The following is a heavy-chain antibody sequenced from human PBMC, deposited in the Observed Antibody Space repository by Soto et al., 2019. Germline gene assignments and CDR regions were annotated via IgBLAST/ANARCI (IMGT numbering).Heavy chain of an antibody. CDR3: ARDPRGYSGSVGDNWFDP. CDR2: IIPIFGSP. V-gene: IGHV1-69*13. J-gene: IGHJ5*02. Sequence: SVKVSCKASGGSVSSDPISWVRQAPGQGLEWMGGIIPIFGSPTYAQRFQGRVTITADESSRTAYLELRSLKSEDAAVYFCARDPRGYSGSVGDNWFDPWGQGTLVTVSS. CDR1: GGSVSSDP. D-gene: IGHD5-12*01.